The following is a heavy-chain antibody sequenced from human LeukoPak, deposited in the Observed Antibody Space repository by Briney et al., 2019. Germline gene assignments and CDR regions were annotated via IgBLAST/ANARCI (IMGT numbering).Heavy chain of an antibody. CDR3: ASVRYFDWYYFDH. CDR2: ISGSGSST. V-gene: IGHV3-23*01. J-gene: IGHJ4*02. Sequence: SGGSLRLSCAASGFTFSTYAMNWVRQAPGKGLDWVSGISGSGSSTYYADSVKGRFTISRDNSKNTLYLQMNSLRAEDTAVYYCASVRYFDWYYFDHWGQGALVTVSS. D-gene: IGHD3-9*01. CDR1: GFTFSTYA.